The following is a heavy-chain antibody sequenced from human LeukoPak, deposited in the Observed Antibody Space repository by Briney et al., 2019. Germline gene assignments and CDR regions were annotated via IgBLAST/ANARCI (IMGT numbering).Heavy chain of an antibody. D-gene: IGHD6-6*01. J-gene: IGHJ4*02. Sequence: ASVKVSCKASGGTFSSYAISWVRQAPGQGLEWMGGIIPIFGTANYAQKFQGRVTITADESTSTAYMELSSLRSEDTAVYYCARGGQLVPSLDYWGQGTLVTLSS. V-gene: IGHV1-69*13. CDR3: ARGGQLVPSLDY. CDR2: IIPIFGTA. CDR1: GGTFSSYA.